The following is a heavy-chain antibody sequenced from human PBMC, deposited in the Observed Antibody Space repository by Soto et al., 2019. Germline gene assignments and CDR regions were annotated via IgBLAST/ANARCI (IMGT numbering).Heavy chain of an antibody. Sequence: SETLSLTCAVYGGSFSAYYWSWIRQPPGKGLEWIGEINHSGGTSYNPSLKSRVTISVDTSKSQFSLKLTSVTAADRAVYYCARGVLYYDILTGYRNWFDPWGQGTLVTVSS. CDR3: ARGVLYYDILTGYRNWFDP. CDR2: INHSGGT. D-gene: IGHD3-9*01. CDR1: GGSFSAYY. J-gene: IGHJ5*02. V-gene: IGHV4-34*01.